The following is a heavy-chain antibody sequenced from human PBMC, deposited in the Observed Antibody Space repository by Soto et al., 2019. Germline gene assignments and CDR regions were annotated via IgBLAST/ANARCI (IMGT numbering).Heavy chain of an antibody. D-gene: IGHD2-21*02. J-gene: IGHJ6*02. CDR3: ARAAVVTASGMDV. Sequence: QVQLQESGPGLVKPSQTLSLTCTVSGGSISSGGYYWSWIRQHPAKGLEWIGYIYYSGSTYYNPSLKSRGTISVDTSKNQFSLKLSSVTAADTAVYYCARAAVVTASGMDVWGQGTTFTVSS. V-gene: IGHV4-31*03. CDR1: GGSISSGGYY. CDR2: IYYSGST.